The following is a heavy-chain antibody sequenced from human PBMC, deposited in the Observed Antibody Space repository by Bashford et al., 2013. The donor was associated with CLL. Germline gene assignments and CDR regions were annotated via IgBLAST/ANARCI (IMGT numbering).Heavy chain of an antibody. CDR1: GDSVSSNSAA. CDR2: TYYRSKWYN. V-gene: IGHV6-1*01. Sequence: SQTLSLTCAISGDSVSSNSAAWNWIRQSSSRGLEWLGRTYYRSKWYNDYAVSVKSRITINPDTSKNQFSLQLNSVTPEDTAVYYCARDRYYDFWSGYYIFDYWGQGTLVTVSS. J-gene: IGHJ4*02. CDR3: ARDRYYDFWSGYYIFDY. D-gene: IGHD3-3*01.